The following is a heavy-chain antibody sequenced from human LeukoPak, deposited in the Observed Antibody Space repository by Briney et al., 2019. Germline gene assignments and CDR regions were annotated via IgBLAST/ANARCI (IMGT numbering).Heavy chain of an antibody. D-gene: IGHD4-17*01. J-gene: IGHJ3*02. CDR1: GFSLSTRGMC. Sequence: SGPTLVNPTQTLTLTCTFSGFSLSTRGMCVTWVRQPPGKALEWLTRIDWDDDKYYSTSLKTRLTISKDTSKTQVVLTMTNMDPVDTATYYCARWTTVTSHDAFDIWGQGTMVTVSS. CDR2: IDWDDDK. V-gene: IGHV2-70*11. CDR3: ARWTTVTSHDAFDI.